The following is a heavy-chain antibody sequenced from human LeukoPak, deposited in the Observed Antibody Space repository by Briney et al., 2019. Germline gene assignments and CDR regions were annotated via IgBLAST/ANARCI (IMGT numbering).Heavy chain of an antibody. J-gene: IGHJ4*02. D-gene: IGHD3-22*01. CDR3: AKHRFESGGYHSTD. CDR1: GFTFSSYA. V-gene: IGHV3-23*01. CDR2: ISGSGDNT. Sequence: PGGSLRLSCAASGFTFSSYAMSWVRQAPGKGLEWVSTISGSGDNTYDADSVKGRFTISRDNSKNTLYLQMNSLRDEDTAVYYCAKHRFESGGYHSTDWGQGTLVTVSS.